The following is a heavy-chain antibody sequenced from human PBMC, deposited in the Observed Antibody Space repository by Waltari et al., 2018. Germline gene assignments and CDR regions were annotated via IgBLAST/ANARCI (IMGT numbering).Heavy chain of an antibody. CDR1: GFTFSSYG. Sequence: QVQLVESGGGVVQPGRSLRLSCAASGFTFSSYGMHWVRQAPGKGLEWVGVISYDGSNKYYADSVKGRFTISRDNSKNTLYLQMNSLRAEDTAVYYCAKDRYDYGDLADAFDIWGQGTMVTVSS. D-gene: IGHD4-17*01. CDR2: ISYDGSNK. CDR3: AKDRYDYGDLADAFDI. J-gene: IGHJ3*02. V-gene: IGHV3-30*18.